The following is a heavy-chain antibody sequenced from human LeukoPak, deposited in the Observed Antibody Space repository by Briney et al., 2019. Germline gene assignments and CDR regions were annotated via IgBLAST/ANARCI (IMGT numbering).Heavy chain of an antibody. CDR3: AKGHCSSTSCPYYYYYYMDV. CDR1: GFTFDDYT. V-gene: IGHV3-43*01. J-gene: IGHJ6*03. Sequence: GSLRLSCAASGFTFDDYTMHWVRQAPGKGLEWVSLISWDGGSTYYADSVKGRFTISRDNSKNSLYLQMNSLRTEDTALYYCAKGHCSSTSCPYYYYYYMDVWGKGTTVTVSS. CDR2: ISWDGGST. D-gene: IGHD2-2*01.